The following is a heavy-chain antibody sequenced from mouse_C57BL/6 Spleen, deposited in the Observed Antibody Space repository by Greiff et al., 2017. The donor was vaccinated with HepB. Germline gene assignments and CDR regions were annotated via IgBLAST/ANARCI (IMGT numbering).Heavy chain of an antibody. CDR2: INPSTGGT. D-gene: IGHD1-3*01. V-gene: IGHV1-42*01. CDR3: ARSRGLYKGDFDY. Sequence: EVQLQQSGPELVKPGASVKISCKASGYSFTGYYMNWVKQSPEKSLEWIGEINPSTGGTTYNQKFKAKDTLTVDKSSSTAYMQLKSLTSEDSAVYYCARSRGLYKGDFDYWGQGTTLTVSS. CDR1: GYSFTGYY. J-gene: IGHJ2*01.